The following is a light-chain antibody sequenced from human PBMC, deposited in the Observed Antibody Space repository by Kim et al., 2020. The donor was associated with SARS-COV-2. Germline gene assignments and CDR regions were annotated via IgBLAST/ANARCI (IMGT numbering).Light chain of an antibody. Sequence: GQSITTSCTGTSSDVGGYNHVSWYQQHPGKAPKLMIYDVSNRPSGVSNRFSGYKSGNTASLTISGLQAEDEADYYCSSYTSSSTLVFGGGTQLTVL. V-gene: IGLV2-14*03. CDR1: SSDVGGYNH. CDR3: SSYTSSSTLV. J-gene: IGLJ2*01. CDR2: DVS.